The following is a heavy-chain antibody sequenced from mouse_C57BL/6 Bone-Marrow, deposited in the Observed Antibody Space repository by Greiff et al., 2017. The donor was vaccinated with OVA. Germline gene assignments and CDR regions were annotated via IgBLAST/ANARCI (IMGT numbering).Heavy chain of an antibody. CDR3: TRSGNYDWYFDV. CDR2: IDPETGGT. Sequence: QVQLQQSGAELVRPGASVTLSCKASGYTFTDYEMHWVKQTPVHGLEWIGAIDPETGGTAYNQKFKGKAILTADKSSSTDYMELRSLTSEDSDVYYCTRSGNYDWYFDVWGTGTTVTVSS. J-gene: IGHJ1*03. CDR1: GYTFTDYE. D-gene: IGHD1-1*02. V-gene: IGHV1-15*01.